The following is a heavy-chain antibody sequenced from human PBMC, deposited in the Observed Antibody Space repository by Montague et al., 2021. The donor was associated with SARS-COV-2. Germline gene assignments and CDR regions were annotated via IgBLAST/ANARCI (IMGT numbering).Heavy chain of an antibody. D-gene: IGHD3-9*01. CDR1: RFSFTNYP. V-gene: IGHV3-23*01. J-gene: IGHJ4*02. CDR2: IDASGDLT. CDR3: ARHPETGLDY. Sequence: SLRLSCAASRFSFTNYPMSWVRQTPGKGLEWVSAIDASGDLTFYADSVKGRFTISRDNSKNTLYLQMNSLRVEDTAIYYCARHPETGLDYWGWGTLVTVSS.